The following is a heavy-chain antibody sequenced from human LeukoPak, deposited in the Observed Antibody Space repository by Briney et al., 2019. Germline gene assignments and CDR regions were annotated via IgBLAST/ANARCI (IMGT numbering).Heavy chain of an antibody. CDR3: AREYTAYMDV. Sequence: GGSLRLSCAASGFTFSSYAMHWVRQAPGKGLEWVAVISYDGSNKYYADSVKGRFTISRDNSKNTLYLQMNSLRAEDTAVYYCAREYTAYMDVWGKGTTVTVSS. J-gene: IGHJ6*03. V-gene: IGHV3-30*04. CDR1: GFTFSSYA. D-gene: IGHD5-18*01. CDR2: ISYDGSNK.